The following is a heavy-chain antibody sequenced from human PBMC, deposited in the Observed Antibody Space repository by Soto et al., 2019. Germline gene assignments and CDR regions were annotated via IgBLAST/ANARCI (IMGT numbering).Heavy chain of an antibody. CDR3: ARGRYCLTGRCFPNWFDS. J-gene: IGHJ5*01. Sequence: TSETLSLTCSVSGDSISNLDYFWAWIRQPPGQALEYIGYIYKSAATYYNPSFESRVAISVDTSKSQFSLNVTSVTAADTAVYFCARGRYCLTGRCFPNWFDSWGQGALVTVSS. V-gene: IGHV4-30-4*01. CDR1: GDSISNLDYF. D-gene: IGHD7-27*01. CDR2: IYKSAAT.